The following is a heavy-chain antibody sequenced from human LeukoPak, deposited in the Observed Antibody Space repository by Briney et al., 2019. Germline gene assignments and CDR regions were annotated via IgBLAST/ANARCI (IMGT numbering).Heavy chain of an antibody. CDR1: GFTFSSYA. D-gene: IGHD6-13*01. CDR2: IYSGGST. J-gene: IGHJ4*02. CDR3: ARAGIAAAGMSG. Sequence: PGGSLRLSCAASGFTFSSYAMSWVRQAPGKGLEWVSVIYSGGSTYYADSVKGRFTISRDNSKNTLYLQMNSLRAEDTAVYYCARAGIAAAGMSGWGQGTLVTVSS. V-gene: IGHV3-66*01.